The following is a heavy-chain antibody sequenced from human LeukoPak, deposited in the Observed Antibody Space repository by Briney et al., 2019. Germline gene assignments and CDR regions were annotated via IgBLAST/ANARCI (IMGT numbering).Heavy chain of an antibody. CDR1: GFTFSSYA. CDR3: AKVDIVVVPAATAPGWFDP. D-gene: IGHD2-2*03. J-gene: IGHJ5*02. Sequence: GGSLRLSCAASGFTFSSYAMSWVRQAPGKGLEWFSAISGSGGSTFYADSVKGRFTISRDNSKNTLYLQMNSLRAEDTAVYYCAKVDIVVVPAATAPGWFDPWGQGTLVTVSS. CDR2: ISGSGGST. V-gene: IGHV3-23*01.